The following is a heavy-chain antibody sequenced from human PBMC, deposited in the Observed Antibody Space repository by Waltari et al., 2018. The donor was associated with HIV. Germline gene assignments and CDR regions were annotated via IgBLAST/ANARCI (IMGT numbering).Heavy chain of an antibody. CDR2: INHSGSI. J-gene: IGHJ6*02. D-gene: IGHD7-27*01. Sequence: QVRLQQWGAGLLKPSETPSLTCAVYDGSFSGYYWSWIRQPPGKGLECIGEINHSGSINYNPSLKSRVIISLDRYKNQFSLKLTSVTAADTALYYCARGSWGSGMDVWGLGTTVIVSS. CDR1: DGSFSGYY. V-gene: IGHV4-34*01. CDR3: ARGSWGSGMDV.